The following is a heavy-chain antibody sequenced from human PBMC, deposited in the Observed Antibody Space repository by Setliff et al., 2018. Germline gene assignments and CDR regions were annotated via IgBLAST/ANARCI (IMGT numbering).Heavy chain of an antibody. CDR2: IYHDGNPKFNPSV. J-gene: IGHJ4*02. CDR3: TRGGERYHTAN. CDR1: GVSVNSLTW. V-gene: IGHV4-4*02. Sequence: SETLSLTCAVSGVSVNSLTWWCWVRQTPGKGLEWIGFIYHDGNPKFNPSVNYNPSLKSRITMSIDKSKNQFSLNLRSVTAADTAVYYCTRGGERYHTANWGQGALVTVSS. D-gene: IGHD2-2*01.